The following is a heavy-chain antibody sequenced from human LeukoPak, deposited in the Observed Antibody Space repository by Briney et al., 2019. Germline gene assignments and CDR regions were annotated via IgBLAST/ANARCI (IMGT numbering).Heavy chain of an antibody. CDR2: ISGSGGST. V-gene: IGHV3-23*01. D-gene: IGHD7-27*01. Sequence: HPGGSLRLSCAASGFTFSSYGMSWVRQAPGKGLEWVSAISGSGGSTYYADSVKGRFTISRDNSRNTVLLQMNSLTAEDTAVYYCGRDLTGVPFRGQGAMVTVSS. J-gene: IGHJ3*01. CDR1: GFTFSSYG. CDR3: GRDLTGVPF.